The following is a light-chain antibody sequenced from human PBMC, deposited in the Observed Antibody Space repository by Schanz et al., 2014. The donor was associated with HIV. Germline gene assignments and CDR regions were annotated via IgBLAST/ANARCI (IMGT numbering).Light chain of an antibody. Sequence: DIQMTQSPSTLSASVGDRITITCRASQSISEWLAWYQQKPGQAPNLLISEASTLESGVPSRFSGTGSGTEFTLTISRLQSEDFAIYYCQQYKSWPPLTFGGGTKVEIK. J-gene: IGKJ4*01. CDR3: QQYKSWPPLT. CDR2: EAS. CDR1: QSISEW. V-gene: IGKV1-5*03.